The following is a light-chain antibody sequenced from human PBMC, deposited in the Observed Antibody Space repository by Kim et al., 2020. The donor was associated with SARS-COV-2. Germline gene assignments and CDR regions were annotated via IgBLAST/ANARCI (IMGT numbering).Light chain of an antibody. CDR2: AAS. V-gene: IGKV1-39*01. CDR3: QQGNSTART. J-gene: IGKJ1*01. Sequence: DIQMTQSPSSLSASVGDRVTITCRASQGLSSYLNWYQQKPGKAPKLLIYAASSLRSGVPSRFSGSGSGTDFTLTISSLQPEDFATYFCQQGNSTARTFGQGTTIDIK. CDR1: QGLSSY.